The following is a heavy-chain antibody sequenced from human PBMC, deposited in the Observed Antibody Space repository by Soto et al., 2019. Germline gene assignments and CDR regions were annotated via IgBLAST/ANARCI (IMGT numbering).Heavy chain of an antibody. CDR2: MNPNSGNT. V-gene: IGHV1-8*02. D-gene: IGHD6-13*01. CDR3: ARFLRSWYSYFYYGMDV. J-gene: IGHJ6*02. CDR1: GYTFTGYD. Sequence: ASVQVSCKASGYTFTGYDINWVRHPNGQEREWRGWMNPNSGNTGYATKYQGRVTMTRNTSRSTAYMELSSLRSEDTAVYYCARFLRSWYSYFYYGMDVWGQGXTVTVSS.